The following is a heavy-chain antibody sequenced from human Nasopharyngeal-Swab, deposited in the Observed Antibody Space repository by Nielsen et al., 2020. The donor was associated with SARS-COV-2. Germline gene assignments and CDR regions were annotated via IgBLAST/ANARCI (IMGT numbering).Heavy chain of an antibody. J-gene: IGHJ4*02. V-gene: IGHV4-39*01. CDR1: GGSVNRSSYY. CDR2: IYYNGDT. CDR3: ARLKGVVAIWY. Sequence: LRLSCSVSGGSVNRSSYYWGWIRQPPGKGLEWIASIYYNGDTYYKPSLNSRVTISIDLSKNQFSLKLNSVTAADTAVYYCARLKGVVAIWYWGQGALVTVSS. D-gene: IGHD3-10*01.